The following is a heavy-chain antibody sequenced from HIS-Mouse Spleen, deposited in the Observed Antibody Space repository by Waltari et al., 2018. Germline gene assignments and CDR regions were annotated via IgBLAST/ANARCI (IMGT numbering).Heavy chain of an antibody. CDR2: IYYSGST. Sequence: QLQLQESGPGLVKPSETLSLTCTVSGGSISSSSYYWGWIRQPPGMGLEWIGSIYYSGSTYHNPSLKSRVTISVDTSKNQFSLKLSSVTAADTAVYYCAREIPYSSSWYDWYFDLWGRGTLVTVSS. V-gene: IGHV4-39*07. D-gene: IGHD6-13*01. CDR1: GGSISSSSYY. CDR3: AREIPYSSSWYDWYFDL. J-gene: IGHJ2*01.